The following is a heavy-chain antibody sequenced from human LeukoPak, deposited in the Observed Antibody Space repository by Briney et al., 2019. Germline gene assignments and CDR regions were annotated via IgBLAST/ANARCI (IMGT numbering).Heavy chain of an antibody. Sequence: GGSLSLSCAVSGFSYTNFWTSWVRRAPGRGVEWVANIHPEGNEKYHVESVKGRFTISRDNTKNLLFLQMNGLRVEDTAVYYCARGDAFSGDHWGQGTLVTVSS. J-gene: IGHJ4*02. CDR3: ARGDAFSGDH. CDR1: GFSYTNFW. CDR2: IHPEGNEK. V-gene: IGHV3-7*04.